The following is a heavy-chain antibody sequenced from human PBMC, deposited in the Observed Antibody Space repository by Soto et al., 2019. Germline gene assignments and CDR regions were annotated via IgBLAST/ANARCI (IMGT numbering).Heavy chain of an antibody. CDR1: GFTFSSYG. CDR3: AKGVVVATTSFQQ. CDR2: ISYDGSDK. J-gene: IGHJ1*01. D-gene: IGHD2-15*01. Sequence: QVQLVESGGGVVQPGRSLRLSCAASGFTFSSYGMHWVRQAPGKGLEWVAVISYDGSDKYYADSVKGRFTISRDNSNNTLYLLMDSLRAEDTAVYYCAKGVVVATTSFQQWGQGTLVTVSS. V-gene: IGHV3-30*18.